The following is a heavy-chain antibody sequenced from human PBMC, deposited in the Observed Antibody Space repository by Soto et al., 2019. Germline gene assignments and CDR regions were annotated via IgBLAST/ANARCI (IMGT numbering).Heavy chain of an antibody. D-gene: IGHD4-17*01. J-gene: IGHJ4*02. CDR1: GFTFSDYY. Sequence: GGSLRLSCAASGFTFSDYYMSWIRQAPGKGLEWVSYISSSGSTIYYADSVKGRFTISRDNAKNSLYLQMNSLRAEDTAVYYCAREFRSDGDYVTGLAIHFDYWGQGTLVTVSS. CDR3: AREFRSDGDYVTGLAIHFDY. CDR2: ISSSGSTI. V-gene: IGHV3-11*01.